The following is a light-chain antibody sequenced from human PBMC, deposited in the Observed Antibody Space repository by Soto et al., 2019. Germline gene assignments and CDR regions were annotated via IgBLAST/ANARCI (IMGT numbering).Light chain of an antibody. V-gene: IGKV3-20*01. CDR2: GAS. CDR3: QQYGSSPPMYT. J-gene: IGKJ2*01. CDR1: QSVSSNY. Sequence: EIVLTQSPGTLSLSPGERATLSCRASQSVSSNYLAWYQQKPGQAPRLLLYGASSRATGIPDRFSGSGSGTDFTLTISRLEPEDFAVYYCQQYGSSPPMYTFGLETKLEIK.